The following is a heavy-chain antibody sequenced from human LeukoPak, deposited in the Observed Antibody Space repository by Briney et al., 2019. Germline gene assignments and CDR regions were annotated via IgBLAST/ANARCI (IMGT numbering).Heavy chain of an antibody. CDR1: GFTFSNYW. J-gene: IGHJ3*02. D-gene: IGHD6-19*01. V-gene: IGHV3-74*01. Sequence: PGGSLRLSCAASGFTFSNYWMHWVRQAPGRGLVWVSRIKTDGSNTDYADSVKGRFTISRDNAKNTMYLQMNSLTAEDSAMYYCARGVAGTGPDIWGLGTMVTVSA. CDR3: ARGVAGTGPDI. CDR2: IKTDGSNT.